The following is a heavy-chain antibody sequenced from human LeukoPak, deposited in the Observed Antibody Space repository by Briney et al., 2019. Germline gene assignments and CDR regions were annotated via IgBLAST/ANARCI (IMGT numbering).Heavy chain of an antibody. V-gene: IGHV3-74*01. CDR3: ATYSSGFGY. CDR1: GFTFSNYW. D-gene: IGHD6-19*01. J-gene: IGHJ4*02. CDR2: INSDGGST. Sequence: GGSLRLSCAASGFTFSNYWMHWVRQAPGKGLVWVSRINSDGGSTSYADSVKGRFTISGDNAENTLYLQMNSLRAEDTAVYYCATYSSGFGYWGQGTLVTVSS.